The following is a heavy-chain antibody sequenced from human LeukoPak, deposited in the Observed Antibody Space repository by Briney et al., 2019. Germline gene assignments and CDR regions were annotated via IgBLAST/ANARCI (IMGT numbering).Heavy chain of an antibody. CDR2: FDPEDGET. D-gene: IGHD6-19*01. V-gene: IGHV1-24*01. CDR3: ATLHPVAGTDYYYYYGMDV. Sequence: ASVKVSCKVSGYTLTELSMHWVRQAPGKELEWMGGFDPEDGETIYAQKFQGRVTMTEDTSTDTAYMELSSLRSEDTAVYYCATLHPVAGTDYYYYYGMDVWGKGTTVTVSS. J-gene: IGHJ6*04. CDR1: GYTLTELS.